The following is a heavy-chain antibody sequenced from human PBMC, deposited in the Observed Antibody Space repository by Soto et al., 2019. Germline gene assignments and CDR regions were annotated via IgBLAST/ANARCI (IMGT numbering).Heavy chain of an antibody. CDR2: ISGGGDGT. CDR1: GFTFSTYA. Sequence: PGGSLRLSCAASGFTFSTYAMSWVRQAPGKGLEWVSTISGGGDGTYYADSVKGRFTISRDNSKNTMYLQMDSLRAEDTAVYYCAKDRPTTSSSKMDVWGKWTTVTVSS. J-gene: IGHJ6*04. V-gene: IGHV3-23*01. D-gene: IGHD6-6*01. CDR3: AKDRPTTSSSKMDV.